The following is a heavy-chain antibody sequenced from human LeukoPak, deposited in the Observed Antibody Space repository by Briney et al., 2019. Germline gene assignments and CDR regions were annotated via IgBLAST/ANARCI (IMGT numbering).Heavy chain of an antibody. V-gene: IGHV3-48*03. CDR1: GFTFSSYE. D-gene: IGHD3-3*01. CDR3: ARPRITVFGVVPWAFDV. CDR2: ITNSGNTT. Sequence: PGGSLRLSCAASGFTFSSYEMSWVRQAPGKGLEWISYITNSGNTTYYADSVKGRFTISRDDAKNSLYLQMNSLRAEDTAVYYCARPRITVFGVVPWAFDVWGQGTMVTVSS. J-gene: IGHJ3*01.